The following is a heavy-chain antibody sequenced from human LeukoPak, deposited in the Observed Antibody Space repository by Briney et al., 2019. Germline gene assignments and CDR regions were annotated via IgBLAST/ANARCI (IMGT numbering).Heavy chain of an antibody. Sequence: GASVKVSCKASGYTFTSYGISWVRQAPGQGLEWMGWISAYNGNTHYEPKLQGRVTMTTETSTSPAYMELRRLRSGDTAGYYCARSGYCSSTSCYGLGRYYYYMDVWGKGTTVTVSS. CDR3: ARSGYCSSTSCYGLGRYYYYMDV. CDR1: GYTFTSYG. J-gene: IGHJ6*03. CDR2: ISAYNGNT. V-gene: IGHV1-18*01. D-gene: IGHD2-2*01.